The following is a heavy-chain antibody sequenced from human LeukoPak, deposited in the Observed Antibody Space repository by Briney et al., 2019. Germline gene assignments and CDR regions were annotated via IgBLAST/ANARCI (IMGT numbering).Heavy chain of an antibody. V-gene: IGHV3-7*01. CDR3: ASGRQLGY. D-gene: IGHD6-13*01. CDR2: IKEDGSEK. J-gene: IGHJ4*02. CDR1: GLTFSNYW. Sequence: GGSLRLSCAASGLTFSNYWMSWVCQARGKGLEWVANIKEDGSEKYYVDSVKGRFTISRDNARNSLYLQMNSLRAEDTAVCYCASGRQLGYWGQGTLVTVSS.